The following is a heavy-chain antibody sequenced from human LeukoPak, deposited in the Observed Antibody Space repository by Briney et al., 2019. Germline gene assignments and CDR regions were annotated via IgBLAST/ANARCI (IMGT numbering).Heavy chain of an antibody. D-gene: IGHD2-21*01. CDR1: GGSISSSSYY. CDR2: TYYSGST. CDR3: ARSLHISAPFDV. Sequence: SGTLSLTCTVSGGSISSSSYYWGWIRQPPGKGLEWIGSTYYSGSTYYNPSLKSRVTISVDTSKNQFSLRLSSVTAADTALYYCARSLHISAPFDVWGQGTLVTVSS. V-gene: IGHV4-39*01. J-gene: IGHJ4*02.